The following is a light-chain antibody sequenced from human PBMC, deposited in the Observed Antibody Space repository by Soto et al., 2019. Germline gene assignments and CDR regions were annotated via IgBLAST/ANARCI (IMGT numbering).Light chain of an antibody. CDR2: GAS. V-gene: IGKV3-20*01. CDR3: QQYGSSPWT. J-gene: IGKJ1*01. Sequence: EIVLTQSPGTLSLSPGERATLSCRASQSVSSSYLAWYQQKLGQAPRLLIYGASSRATGIPDRFSGSGSGTDFTLTLSRLEPEDFAVYYCQQYGSSPWTFGQGTKVEIK. CDR1: QSVSSSY.